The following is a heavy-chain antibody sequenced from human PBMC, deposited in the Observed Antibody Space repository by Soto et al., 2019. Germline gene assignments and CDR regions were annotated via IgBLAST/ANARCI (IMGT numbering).Heavy chain of an antibody. J-gene: IGHJ1*01. CDR1: GFNFRTYG. D-gene: IGHD4-17*01. Sequence: QVQLVESGGGVVQPGRSLGLSCAASGFNFRTYGIHWVRQAPGKGLEWVALISKDGSHSYYAHSVKGRFTTSRDNSQNKAFLQVNSLRADDTAVYFCARGTDYADLGNAEYFHPWGQGTLVTVSS. CDR3: ARGTDYADLGNAEYFHP. CDR2: ISKDGSHS. V-gene: IGHV3-30*03.